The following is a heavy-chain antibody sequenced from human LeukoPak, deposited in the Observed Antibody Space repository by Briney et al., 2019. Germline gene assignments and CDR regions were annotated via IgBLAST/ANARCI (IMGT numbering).Heavy chain of an antibody. J-gene: IGHJ1*01. D-gene: IGHD6-13*01. V-gene: IGHV3-9*03. CDR1: GFTFDEYA. Sequence: GGSLRLSCAASGFTFDEYAMHWVRQVPGKGLEWVSGISWNGGTIVYADSVKGRFTISRDNAKNSLYLQMNSVRPEDMAFYYCAKDSSSSWYGEFQHWGQGTLVTVSA. CDR3: AKDSSSSWYGEFQH. CDR2: ISWNGGTI.